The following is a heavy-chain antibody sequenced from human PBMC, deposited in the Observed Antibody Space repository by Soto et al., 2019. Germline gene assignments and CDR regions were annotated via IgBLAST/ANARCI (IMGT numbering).Heavy chain of an antibody. V-gene: IGHV3-48*03. D-gene: IGHD3-3*01. J-gene: IGHJ6*02. Sequence: GGSLRLSCVVSGFTSSSHEMNWVRQAPGKGPEWVAKISESGGTTSYADSVMGRFTISRDNARDSLYLHMNSLRAEDTAVYYCARDRSLIFAVPPYGMDVWGQGTTVTVSS. CDR2: ISESGGTT. CDR1: GFTSSSHE. CDR3: ARDRSLIFAVPPYGMDV.